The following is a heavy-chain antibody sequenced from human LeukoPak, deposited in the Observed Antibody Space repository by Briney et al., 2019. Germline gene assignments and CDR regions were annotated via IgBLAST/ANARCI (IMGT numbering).Heavy chain of an antibody. Sequence: SETLSLTCAVYGVSFSDYYWSWIRQPPGKGLEWIGEISHGGNTNYNPSLKSRVTISVDTSKNQFSLKLSSVTAADTAVYYCEKDSHLDVWGQGTTVTVSS. D-gene: IGHD2-15*01. CDR1: GVSFSDYY. V-gene: IGHV4-34*01. CDR2: ISHGGNT. CDR3: EKDSHLDV. J-gene: IGHJ6*02.